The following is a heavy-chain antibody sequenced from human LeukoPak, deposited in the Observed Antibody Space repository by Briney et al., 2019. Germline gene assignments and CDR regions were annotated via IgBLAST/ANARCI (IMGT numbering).Heavy chain of an antibody. CDR1: GGSISSNNYF. CDR3: ARLGAGPTYYDFWSGYSSFYFDY. D-gene: IGHD3-3*01. CDR2: IHYSGNT. J-gene: IGHJ4*02. Sequence: PSETLSLTCTVSGGSISSNNYFWGWIRQPPGKGLEWIGGIHYSGNTYYNPSLKSRVTISIDTSKNQFSLKLSSVTAADTAVYYCARLGAGPTYYDFWSGYSSFYFDYWGQGTLVTVSS. V-gene: IGHV4-39*01.